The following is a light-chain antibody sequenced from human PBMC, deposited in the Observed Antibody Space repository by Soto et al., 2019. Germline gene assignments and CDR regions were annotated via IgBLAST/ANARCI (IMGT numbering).Light chain of an antibody. J-gene: IGKJ5*01. V-gene: IGKV1-39*01. Sequence: DIQMTQSPSSLSASVGDRVTITCRASQSISSYLNWYQQKPGKAPKLLIYAASSLQSRVPSRFSGSGSGTDFTLTISSLQPEDFATYYCQQSYSTLPITFGQGTRLEI. CDR1: QSISSY. CDR3: QQSYSTLPIT. CDR2: AAS.